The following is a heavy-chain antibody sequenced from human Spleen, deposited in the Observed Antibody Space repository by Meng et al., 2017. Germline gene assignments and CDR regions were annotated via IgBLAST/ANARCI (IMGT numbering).Heavy chain of an antibody. V-gene: IGHV4-34*01. D-gene: IGHD6-13*01. CDR1: GGSFSGYY. CDR2: INHSGST. Sequence: QVQLQPWGAGLLRTSETLSLTCAVYGGSFSGYYWSWIGQPPGKGVEWMGEINHSGSTNYNPSLKSRVTISVDTSKNQFSLKLSSVTAADTAVYYCASSKIAAAGTPSLDYWGQGTLVTVSS. CDR3: ASSKIAAAGTPSLDY. J-gene: IGHJ4*02.